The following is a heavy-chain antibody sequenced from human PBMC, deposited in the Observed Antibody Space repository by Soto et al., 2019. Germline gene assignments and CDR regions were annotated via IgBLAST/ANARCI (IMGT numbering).Heavy chain of an antibody. Sequence: VQLQQWGAGLLKPSETLSLTCAVYGGSFSGYHWSWFRQPPGKGLEWIGEINPSGSINYKPSLKSRVTISVDTSKNQFSLNLSSVTAADTAVYYCATFGGATTVTRGSPRDYWGQGTLVTVSS. J-gene: IGHJ4*02. V-gene: IGHV4-34*01. CDR2: INPSGSI. D-gene: IGHD4-4*01. CDR1: GGSFSGYH. CDR3: ATFGGATTVTRGSPRDY.